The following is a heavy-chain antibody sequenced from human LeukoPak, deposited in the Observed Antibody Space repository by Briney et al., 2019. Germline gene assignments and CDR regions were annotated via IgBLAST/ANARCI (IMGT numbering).Heavy chain of an antibody. CDR2: INPKTGDT. V-gene: IGHV1-2*02. CDR3: ARGANFRYCSSTSCLRGAFDI. D-gene: IGHD2-2*01. J-gene: IGHJ3*02. Sequence: ASVKVSCKTSGYTFIDYYMHWVRQAPGYGLECMGWINPKTGDTNYAQKFQDRVTMTRDTSINTAYMEVSRLRGDDTAVYYCARGANFRYCSSTSCLRGAFDIWGQGTMVTVSS. CDR1: GYTFIDYY.